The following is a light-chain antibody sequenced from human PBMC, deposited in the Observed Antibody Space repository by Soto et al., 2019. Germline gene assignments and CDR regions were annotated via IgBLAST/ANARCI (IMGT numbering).Light chain of an antibody. Sequence: AIALTQSASSLSASLGDRVTITWGASEAIRSALGWYQQKPGKVPKLLTYAASILQSGVPSRFSGSGSGTDFTLTISSLQPEDFATYYCLLDFRYFWAFGQGTRWIS. CDR3: LLDFRYFWA. J-gene: IGKJ1*01. CDR2: AAS. CDR1: EAIRSA. V-gene: IGKV1-6*02.